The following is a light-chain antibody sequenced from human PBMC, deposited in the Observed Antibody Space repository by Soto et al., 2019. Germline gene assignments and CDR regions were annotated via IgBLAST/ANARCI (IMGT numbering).Light chain of an antibody. V-gene: IGLV2-8*01. J-gene: IGLJ1*01. CDR1: SSDVGGYNY. Sequence: QSALTQPPSASGSPGQSVTISRTGTSSDVGGYNYVSWYQQHPGKAPKLMIYEVSKRPSGVPDRFSGSKSGNTASLTVSGLQAEDEADYYCSSYAGSNNSVFGTGTKLTVL. CDR2: EVS. CDR3: SSYAGSNNSV.